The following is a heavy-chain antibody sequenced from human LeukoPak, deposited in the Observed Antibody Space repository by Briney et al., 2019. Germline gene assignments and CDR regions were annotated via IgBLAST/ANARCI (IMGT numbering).Heavy chain of an antibody. V-gene: IGHV3-30*18. CDR1: GFTFSSYG. J-gene: IGHJ4*02. CDR2: ISYDGTNQ. CDR3: AKDRLLGDSYYDNSGYGLDQ. D-gene: IGHD3-22*01. Sequence: GGSLRLSCAASGFTFSSYGMHWVRQAPGKGLEWVAFISYDGTNQNYADSVKGRFSISRDNPKKTLYLQMNTPRAEDTAVYYCAKDRLLGDSYYDNSGYGLDQWGQGTPVTVSS.